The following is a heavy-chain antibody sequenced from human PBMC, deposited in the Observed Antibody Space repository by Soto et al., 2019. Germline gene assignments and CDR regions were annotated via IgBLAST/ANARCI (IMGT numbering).Heavy chain of an antibody. CDR1: GYTLTSYD. J-gene: IGHJ4*02. D-gene: IGHD3-22*01. Sequence: ASVKVSCKASGYTLTSYDINWVRQATGQGLEWVGWMNPSTGDTGYAQKFQGRVTMTSKASIGTAYMELNSLRSEDTAVYYCARAAPRGYVGDIWGQGTLVIVSS. CDR3: ARAAPRGYVGDI. V-gene: IGHV1-8*01. CDR2: MNPSTGDT.